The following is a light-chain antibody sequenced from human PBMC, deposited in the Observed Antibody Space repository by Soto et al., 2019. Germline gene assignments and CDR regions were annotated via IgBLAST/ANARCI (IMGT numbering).Light chain of an antibody. CDR1: QSVSSSY. V-gene: IGKV3-20*01. Sequence: EIVLTQSPGTLSLSPGERATLSCRASQSVSSSYLAWYQQKPGQAHRLLIYGASSRATGIPDRFSGSVSGTDFTLTISRLEPEDFAVYYCQQYENWPLTFGQGTKVDIK. CDR3: QQYENWPLT. CDR2: GAS. J-gene: IGKJ1*01.